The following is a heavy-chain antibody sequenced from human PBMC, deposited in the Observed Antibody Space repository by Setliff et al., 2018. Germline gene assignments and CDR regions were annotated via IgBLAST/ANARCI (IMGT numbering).Heavy chain of an antibody. CDR1: GGSISDIGYY. J-gene: IGHJ5*02. V-gene: IGHV4-39*07. D-gene: IGHD6-13*01. Sequence: PSETLSLTCTVSGGSISDIGYYWGWIRQSPGKGLEWIATIYYSGSTYYNPSLKSRVTISVDTSKNQFSLKLSSVTAADTAVYYCARRPYSSSFLSPFVGNWFDPWGQGTLVTVSS. CDR2: IYYSGST. CDR3: ARRPYSSSFLSPFVGNWFDP.